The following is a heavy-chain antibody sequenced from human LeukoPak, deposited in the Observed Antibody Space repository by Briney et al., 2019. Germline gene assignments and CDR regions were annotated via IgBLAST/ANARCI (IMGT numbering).Heavy chain of an antibody. Sequence: GGSLRLSCAASGFTFSDYYMSWIRQAPGKGLEWISYISSSGSTIYYADSVKGRFTISRDNAKNSLYLQMNSLRAEDTAVYYCARDTRSRNWAEGVAFDIWGQGTMVTVSS. D-gene: IGHD7-27*01. CDR1: GFTFSDYY. CDR3: ARDTRSRNWAEGVAFDI. J-gene: IGHJ3*02. V-gene: IGHV3-11*04. CDR2: ISSSGSTI.